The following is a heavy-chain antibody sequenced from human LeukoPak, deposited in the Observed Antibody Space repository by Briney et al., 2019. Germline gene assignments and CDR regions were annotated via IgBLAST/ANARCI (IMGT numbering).Heavy chain of an antibody. CDR2: TYYRSKWNN. CDR1: GDSVSSNSAA. CDR3: TSGSISWRGLDY. V-gene: IGHV6-1*01. Sequence: SQTLSLTCAISGDSVSSNSAAWNWIRQSPSRGLEWLAWTYYRSKWNNDYAVSVRSRIIINPDTSKNQFSLQLRSVTPGDTAVYYCTSGSISWRGLDYWGQGTLVTVSS. D-gene: IGHD6-13*01. J-gene: IGHJ4*02.